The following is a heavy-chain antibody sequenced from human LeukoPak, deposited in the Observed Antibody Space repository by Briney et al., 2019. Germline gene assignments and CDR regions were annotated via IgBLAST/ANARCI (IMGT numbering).Heavy chain of an antibody. V-gene: IGHV3-21*04. CDR2: SSGSSSYI. Sequence: GGSLRLSCVASGFTFSSYSMNWVRQAPGKGLEWVSSSSGSSSYIYYPDSVKGRFTISRDNAKNSLYLQMNSLRAEDTAVYYCAKDPISAYDSSGRDFDFDYWGQGTLVTVSS. CDR3: AKDPISAYDSSGRDFDFDY. CDR1: GFTFSSYS. J-gene: IGHJ4*02. D-gene: IGHD3-22*01.